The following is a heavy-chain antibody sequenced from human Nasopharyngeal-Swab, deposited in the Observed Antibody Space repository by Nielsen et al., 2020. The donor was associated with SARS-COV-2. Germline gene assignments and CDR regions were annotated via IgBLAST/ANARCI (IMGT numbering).Heavy chain of an antibody. Sequence: GESLKISCAASGFTFSSYWMSWVRQAPGKGLEWVANIKQDGSEKYYVDSVKGRFTVSRDNAKISLYLQMDSLRAEDTAVYYCARDPQYNWNDGVFDYWGQGTLVTVSS. J-gene: IGHJ4*02. CDR3: ARDPQYNWNDGVFDY. CDR2: IKQDGSEK. V-gene: IGHV3-7*01. CDR1: GFTFSSYW. D-gene: IGHD1-1*01.